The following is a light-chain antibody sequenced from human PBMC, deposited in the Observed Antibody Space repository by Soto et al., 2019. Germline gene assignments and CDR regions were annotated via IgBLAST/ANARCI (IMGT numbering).Light chain of an antibody. CDR1: QAIRND. J-gene: IGKJ1*01. CDR2: AAS. CDR3: QQRYSIPLT. V-gene: IGKV1-39*01. Sequence: QRPQSPSSLSASVGARVTITGRASQAIRNDLGWYQQKPAKAPKRLIYAASSLQSGDPSRFSGTGSGTDVTLTISSLQPEDGATYYGQQRYSIPLTFGQGTKVDIK.